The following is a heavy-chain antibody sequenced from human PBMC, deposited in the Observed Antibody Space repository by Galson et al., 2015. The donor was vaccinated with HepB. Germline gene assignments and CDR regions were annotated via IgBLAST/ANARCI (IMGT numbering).Heavy chain of an antibody. J-gene: IGHJ5*02. CDR2: ISTYNGIT. CDR1: GYTFTSYY. CDR3: ARAFDGSVWGGYPARVPGP. Sequence: SVKVSCKASGYTFTSYYMRWVRQAPGQGLEWMGWISTYNGITVYAQKLQGRVTMTTDTSTSTAYMELRSLRSDDTALYYCARAFDGSVWGGYPARVPGPRGQGTLVTVSS. V-gene: IGHV1-18*04. D-gene: IGHD3-16*02.